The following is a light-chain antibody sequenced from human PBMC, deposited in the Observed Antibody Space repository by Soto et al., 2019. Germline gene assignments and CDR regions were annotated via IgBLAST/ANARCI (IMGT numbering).Light chain of an antibody. CDR2: WAS. Sequence: DIVMTQSPDSLAVSLGERATINCKYSQSVFSSSRNKNYLAWYQQKQGQPXKXXIYWASTRESGVPDRFSGSGSGTDLTITISRLEPEDFEVYYCQQYGSSPRTFGQGTKVDIK. V-gene: IGKV4-1*01. CDR1: QSVFSSSRNKNY. CDR3: QQYGSSPRT. J-gene: IGKJ1*01.